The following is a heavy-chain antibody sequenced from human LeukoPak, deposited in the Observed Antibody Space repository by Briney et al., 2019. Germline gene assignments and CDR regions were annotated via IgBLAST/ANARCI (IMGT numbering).Heavy chain of an antibody. CDR2: INHSGST. V-gene: IGHV4-34*01. CDR3: ARGRGFVVVPAARGSLYYFDY. CDR1: GGSFSGYY. D-gene: IGHD2-2*01. J-gene: IGHJ4*02. Sequence: SETLSLTCAAYGGSFSGYYWSWIRQPPGKGLEWIGEINHSGSTNYNPSLKSRVTISVDTSKNQFSLKLSSVTAADTAVYYCARGRGFVVVPAARGSLYYFDYWGQGTLVTVSS.